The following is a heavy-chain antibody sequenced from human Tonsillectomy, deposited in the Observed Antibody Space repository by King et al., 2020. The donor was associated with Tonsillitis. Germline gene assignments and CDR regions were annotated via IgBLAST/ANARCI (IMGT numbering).Heavy chain of an antibody. CDR1: GFTFSIYW. D-gene: IGHD4-17*01. J-gene: IGHJ4*02. CDR3: ATSYGDYDY. CDR2: IKQDGSQK. Sequence: VQLVESGGGLVQPGGSLRLSCAASGFTFSIYWMSWVRQAPGKGLEWVASIKQDGSQKNYVDSVKGRFTISRDNAESSLYLQMNSLGVEDTAVYYCATSYGDYDYWGQGTLVTVSS. V-gene: IGHV3-7*03.